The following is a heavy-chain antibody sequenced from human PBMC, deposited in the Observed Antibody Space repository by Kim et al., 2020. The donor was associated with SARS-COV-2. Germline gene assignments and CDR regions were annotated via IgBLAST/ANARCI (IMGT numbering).Heavy chain of an antibody. V-gene: IGHV4-39*01. CDR3: AGAIWVVDY. D-gene: IGHD2-15*01. J-gene: IGHJ4*02. CDR2: GTT. Sequence: GTTYDNPSLKSRVTMSVDTSKTQFSLQLSSVPAADTAVYYCAGAIWVVDYWGQGTLVTVSS.